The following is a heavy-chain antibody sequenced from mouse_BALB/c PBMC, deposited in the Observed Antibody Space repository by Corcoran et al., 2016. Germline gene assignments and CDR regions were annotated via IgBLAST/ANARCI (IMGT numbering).Heavy chain of an antibody. V-gene: IGHV3-6*02. CDR1: GYSITSRYY. CDR3: ARDSSGAWFAY. Sequence: DVQLQESGPGLVKPSQSLSLTCSFTGYSITSRYYWNWLRQFPGNTLEWMGYISYDGSNNYNPSLKNRISITRDTSKNQFFLKLNSVTTEDTATYYCARDSSGAWFAYWGQGTLVTVSA. J-gene: IGHJ3*01. CDR2: ISYDGSN. D-gene: IGHD3-1*01.